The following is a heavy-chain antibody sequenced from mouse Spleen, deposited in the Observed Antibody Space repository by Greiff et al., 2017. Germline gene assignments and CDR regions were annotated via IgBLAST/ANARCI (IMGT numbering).Heavy chain of an antibody. CDR1: GYSFTDYN. D-gene: IGHD2-4*01. CDR3: ASRKWLITTSYWYFDV. Sequence: VQLQQSGPELVKPGASVKISCKASGYSFTDYNMNWVKQSNGKSLEWIGVINPNYGTTSYNQKFKGKATLTVDQSSSTAYMQLNSLTSEDSAVYYCASRKWLITTSYWYFDVWGAGTTVTVSS. CDR2: INPNYGTT. J-gene: IGHJ1*01. V-gene: IGHV1-39*01.